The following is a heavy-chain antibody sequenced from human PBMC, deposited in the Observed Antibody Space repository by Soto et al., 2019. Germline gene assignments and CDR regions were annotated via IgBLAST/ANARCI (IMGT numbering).Heavy chain of an antibody. V-gene: IGHV3-30*18. D-gene: IGHD5-18*01. CDR3: AKDIVRYTYGACDY. J-gene: IGHJ4*02. Sequence: GGSLRLSCAASGFTFNTYGMYWVRQAPGKGLEWVAAISYDGSGKYHADSVKGRFTISRDNSKNTLYLQMNSLRVEDTAVYYCAKDIVRYTYGACDYWGQGALVTVSS. CDR2: ISYDGSGK. CDR1: GFTFNTYG.